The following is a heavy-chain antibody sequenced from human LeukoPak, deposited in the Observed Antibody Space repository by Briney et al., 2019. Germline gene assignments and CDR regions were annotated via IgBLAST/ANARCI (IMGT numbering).Heavy chain of an antibody. J-gene: IGHJ4*02. CDR3: ARHHCGGDCPGDYFDY. CDR2: IYYSGST. V-gene: IGHV4-39*01. Sequence: PSETLSLTCTVSGGSLSSSNYYWGWIRQPPGKGLECIGIIYYSGSTYYNPSLKSRVTISVATSNNQFSLKLSSVTAADTALYYCARHHCGGDCPGDYFDYWGQGTLVTVSS. D-gene: IGHD2-21*02. CDR1: GGSLSSSNYY.